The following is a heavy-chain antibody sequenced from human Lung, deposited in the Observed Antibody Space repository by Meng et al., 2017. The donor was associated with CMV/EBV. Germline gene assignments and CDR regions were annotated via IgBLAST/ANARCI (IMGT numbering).Heavy chain of an antibody. Sequence: GGSLRLXCAVSGFMFSDYGMHWVRQAPGKAPEWVAFILKDGSDKFYRDSVKGRFTISRDPGKNTLYIQMDSLKPEETAIDYCVRDGESSNWPLDYLGQGPLVTVSS. D-gene: IGHD6-13*01. V-gene: IGHV3-30*03. J-gene: IGHJ4*02. CDR2: ILKDGSDK. CDR1: GFMFSDYG. CDR3: VRDGESSNWPLDY.